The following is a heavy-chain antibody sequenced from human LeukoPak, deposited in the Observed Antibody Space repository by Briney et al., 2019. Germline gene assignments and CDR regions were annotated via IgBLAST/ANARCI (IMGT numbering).Heavy chain of an antibody. D-gene: IGHD6-13*01. CDR2: ISAYNGNT. CDR1: GYTFTSYG. Sequence: ASVKVSCKASGYTFTSYGISWVRQAPGQGLEWMGWISAYNGNTNYAQKFQGRVTITTDESTSTAYMELSSLRSEDTAVYYCAREERGSSSNDAFDIWGQGTMVTVSS. CDR3: AREERGSSSNDAFDI. V-gene: IGHV1-18*01. J-gene: IGHJ3*02.